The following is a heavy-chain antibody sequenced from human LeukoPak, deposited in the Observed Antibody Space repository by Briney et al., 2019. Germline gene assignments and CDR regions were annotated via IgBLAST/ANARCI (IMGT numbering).Heavy chain of an antibody. V-gene: IGHV3-33*01. CDR1: GFTFSSYG. CDR3: ARDSGYSSGWSSDAFDI. J-gene: IGHJ3*02. Sequence: GRSLRLSCAASGFTFSSYGTHWVRQAPGKGLEWVAVIWYDGSNKYYADSVKGRFTISRDNSKNTLYLQMNSLRAEDTAVYYCARDSGYSSGWSSDAFDIWGHGTMVTVSS. CDR2: IWYDGSNK. D-gene: IGHD6-19*01.